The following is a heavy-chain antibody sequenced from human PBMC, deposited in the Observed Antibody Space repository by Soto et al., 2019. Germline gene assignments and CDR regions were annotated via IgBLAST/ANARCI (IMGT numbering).Heavy chain of an antibody. CDR3: ARDKHSWPF. CDR2: IYYSGST. D-gene: IGHD2-15*01. J-gene: IGHJ4*02. Sequence: SETLSLTFTVSGGSISSYYWSWIRQPPGKGLEWIGYIYYSGSTNYNPSLKSRVTISVDTSKNQFSLKLTSVTAADTAVYYCARDKHSWPFWGQGTLVTVSS. V-gene: IGHV4-59*01. CDR1: GGSISSYY.